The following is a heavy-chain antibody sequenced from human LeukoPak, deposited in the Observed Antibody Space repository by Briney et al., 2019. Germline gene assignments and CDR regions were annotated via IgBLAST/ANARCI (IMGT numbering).Heavy chain of an antibody. CDR2: ISWNGGRT. V-gene: IGHV3-20*04. CDR3: ARVQQYDVFDY. CDR1: GFAFDDYD. J-gene: IGHJ4*02. D-gene: IGHD3-16*01. Sequence: GGSLRLSCVASGFAFDDYDMNWVRQVPGKGLEWVSGISWNGGRTAYADSVKGRYTISRDDAKNSLYLQMNSLRAEDTALYYCARVQQYDVFDYWGQGTLVTVSS.